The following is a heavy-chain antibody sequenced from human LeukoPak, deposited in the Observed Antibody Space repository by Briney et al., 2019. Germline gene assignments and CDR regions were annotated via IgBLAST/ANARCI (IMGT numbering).Heavy chain of an antibody. J-gene: IGHJ5*02. CDR2: ISGSGIYI. Sequence: ETLSLTCTVSGGSISSSSYYWGWIRQAPGKGLEWVSSISGSGIYIYYADSVKGRFTISRHNAKNSLYLQMNSLRAEDTAVYYCARDRDTVAGTLGWFDPWGQGTLVTVSS. CDR3: ARDRDTVAGTLGWFDP. CDR1: GGSISSSS. V-gene: IGHV3-21*01. D-gene: IGHD5-12*01.